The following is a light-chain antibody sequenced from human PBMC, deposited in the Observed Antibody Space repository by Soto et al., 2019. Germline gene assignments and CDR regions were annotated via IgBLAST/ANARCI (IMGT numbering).Light chain of an antibody. CDR3: QQLFDYPIT. CDR2: AAS. CDR1: QVISTS. J-gene: IGKJ5*01. Sequence: DIQLTQSPSFLYPSIGESFTITCRASQVISTSLAWYQVKPGKAPKLLIYAASTLESGVPSRFSATVSGTEFSLTITSLQPEDFATYYCQQLFDYPITFGQGTRLEIK. V-gene: IGKV1-9*01.